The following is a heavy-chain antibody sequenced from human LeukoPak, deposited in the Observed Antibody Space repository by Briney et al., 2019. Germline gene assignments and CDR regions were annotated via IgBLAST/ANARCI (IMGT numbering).Heavy chain of an antibody. CDR2: TLYRSKWYN. Sequence: SQTLSLTCAISGDSVSSNSASWNWIRQSPSRGLEWLGKTLYRSKWYNGYAVSVKSRITINPGTSKNQFSLQLNSVTPEDTAVYYCARSHYYGMDVWGQGTTVTVAS. J-gene: IGHJ6*02. CDR3: ARSHYYGMDV. V-gene: IGHV6-1*01. CDR1: GDSVSSNSAS.